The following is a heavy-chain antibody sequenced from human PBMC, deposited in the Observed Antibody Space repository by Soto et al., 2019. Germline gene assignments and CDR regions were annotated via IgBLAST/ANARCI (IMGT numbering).Heavy chain of an antibody. CDR3: ARHLVVVAATANWFDP. CDR1: GGTFSSYA. CDR2: IIPIFGTA. J-gene: IGHJ5*02. Sequence: EASVKVSCKASGGTFSSYAISWVRQAPGQGLEWMGGIIPIFGTANYAQKFQGRVTITADESTSTAYMELSSLRSEDTAVYYCARHLVVVAATANWFDPWGQGTLVTVSS. D-gene: IGHD2-15*01. V-gene: IGHV1-69*13.